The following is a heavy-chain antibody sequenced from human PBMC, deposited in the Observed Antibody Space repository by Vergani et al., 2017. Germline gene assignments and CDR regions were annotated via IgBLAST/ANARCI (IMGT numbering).Heavy chain of an antibody. CDR3: ATESCGTPGGQIGYFRE. CDR1: GFTSSYYG. V-gene: IGHV3-30*03. J-gene: IGHJ1*01. D-gene: IGHD1-1*01. CDR2: IAYDGTQK. Sequence: QVHLVESGGGVVQPGRSLRLSCVVSGFTSSYYGMHWVRQAPGKGLEWVAVIAYDGTQKYYADSVKGRFTISRDNSKSTLYLQMNSLRTEDTAVYYCATESCGTPGGQIGYFREWGQGTLVNVSS.